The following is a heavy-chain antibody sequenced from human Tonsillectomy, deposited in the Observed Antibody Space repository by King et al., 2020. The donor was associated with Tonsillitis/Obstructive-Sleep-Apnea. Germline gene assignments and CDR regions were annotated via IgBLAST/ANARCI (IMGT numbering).Heavy chain of an antibody. D-gene: IGHD5-12*01. CDR3: ARDSYYSGYDPHAFDI. J-gene: IGHJ3*02. Sequence: VPLQESGPGLVKPSQTLSLTCTVSGGSISSGGYYWSWIRQHPGKGLEWIGYIYYSGSTYYNPSLKSRVTISVDTSKNQFSLKLSSVTAADTAVYYCARDSYYSGYDPHAFDIWGQGTMVTVSS. CDR1: GGSISSGGYY. V-gene: IGHV4-31*03. CDR2: IYYSGST.